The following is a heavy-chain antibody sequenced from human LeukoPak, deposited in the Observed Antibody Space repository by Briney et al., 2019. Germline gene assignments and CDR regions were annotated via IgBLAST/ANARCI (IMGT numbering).Heavy chain of an antibody. CDR1: GGTFSSYA. Sequence: SVKVSCKASGGTFSSYAISWVRQAPGQGLEWMGGIIPIFGTANYAQKFQGRVTITADESTSTAYLELSSLRSEDTAVYYCARGLYYYDSSGYYPFDYWGQGTLVTVSS. CDR2: IIPIFGTA. CDR3: ARGLYYYDSSGYYPFDY. V-gene: IGHV1-69*13. D-gene: IGHD3-22*01. J-gene: IGHJ4*02.